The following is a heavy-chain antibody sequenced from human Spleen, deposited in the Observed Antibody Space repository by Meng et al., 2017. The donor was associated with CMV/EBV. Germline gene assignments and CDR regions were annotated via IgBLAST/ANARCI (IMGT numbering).Heavy chain of an antibody. V-gene: IGHV1-69*05. CDR3: ARDITTVTESRYFDY. Sequence: SGGTFSSYGISWVRQSPGQGLEWMGGIIPIFGTANYAQKFQGRVMITTDESTSTAYMELSSLRSEDTAVYYCARDITTVTESRYFDYWGQGTLVTVSS. CDR2: IIPIFGTA. D-gene: IGHD4-11*01. CDR1: GGTFSSYG. J-gene: IGHJ4*02.